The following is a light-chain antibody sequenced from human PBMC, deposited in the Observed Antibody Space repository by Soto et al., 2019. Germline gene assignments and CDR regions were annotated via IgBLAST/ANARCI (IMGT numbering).Light chain of an antibody. CDR3: QSYDSSLSGSV. CDR2: GNS. V-gene: IGLV1-40*01. J-gene: IGLJ1*01. CDR1: SSNIGAGYD. Sequence: QSVLTQPPSVSGAPGQRVTISCTGSSSNIGAGYDVHWYQQLPGTAPKLLISGNSNRPSGVPDRFSDSKSGTSASLAITGLQAEDEADYYCQSYDSSLSGSVFGPGTKLTVL.